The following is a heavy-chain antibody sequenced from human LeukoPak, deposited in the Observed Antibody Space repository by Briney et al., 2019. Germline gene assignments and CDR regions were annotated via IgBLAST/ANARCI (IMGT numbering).Heavy chain of an antibody. J-gene: IGHJ6*03. CDR1: GYTFTSYG. CDR3: ARDFMEYCSSTSCYRWHTRYYYYMDV. CDR2: ISAYNGIT. Sequence: ASVKVSCKASGYTFTSYGISWVRQAPGQGLEWMGWISAYNGITNYAQKLQGRVTMTTDTSTTTAYMELRSLRSDDTAVYYCARDFMEYCSSTSCYRWHTRYYYYMDVWGKGTTVTISS. D-gene: IGHD2-2*01. V-gene: IGHV1-18*01.